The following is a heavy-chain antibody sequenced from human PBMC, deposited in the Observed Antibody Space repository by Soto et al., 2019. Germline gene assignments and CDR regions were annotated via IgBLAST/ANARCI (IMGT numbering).Heavy chain of an antibody. V-gene: IGHV3-30*03. CDR3: ARAKSIAARPEGAFDI. Sequence: GESLKISCAASGFTFSSYGMHWVRQAPGKGLEWVAVISYDGSNKYYADSVKGRFTISRDNSKNTLYLQMNSLRAEDTAVYYCARAKSIAARPEGAFDIWGQGTMVTVSS. J-gene: IGHJ3*02. CDR2: ISYDGSNK. D-gene: IGHD6-6*01. CDR1: GFTFSSYG.